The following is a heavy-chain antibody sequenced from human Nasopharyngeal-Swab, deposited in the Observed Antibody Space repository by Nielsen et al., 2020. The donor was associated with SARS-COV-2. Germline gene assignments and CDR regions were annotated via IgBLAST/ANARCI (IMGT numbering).Heavy chain of an antibody. D-gene: IGHD3/OR15-3a*01. CDR3: ARGAFGLDHSWFDP. J-gene: IGHJ5*02. Sequence: ASVKNSCKCSGYNFNRNDINWVRQATGQGLEWMGWINHKSGEVGYEQKFQGRVIMTRNTASATVYMELNSLRHEDTAVYYCARGAFGLDHSWFDPWGQGTLVTVSS. CDR1: GYNFNRND. CDR2: INHKSGEV. V-gene: IGHV1-8*01.